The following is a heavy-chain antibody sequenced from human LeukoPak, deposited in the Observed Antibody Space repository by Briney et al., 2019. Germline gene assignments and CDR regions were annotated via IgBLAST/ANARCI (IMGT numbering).Heavy chain of an antibody. Sequence: SETLSLTCTVSGGSISSYYWSWIRQPPEKGLEWIGYIYYSGSTNYNPSLKSRVTISVDTSKNQFSLKLSSVTAADTAVYYCARGSSSGSHFDYWGQGTLVTVSS. CDR3: ARGSSSGSHFDY. D-gene: IGHD1-26*01. J-gene: IGHJ4*02. V-gene: IGHV4-59*01. CDR2: IYYSGST. CDR1: GGSISSYY.